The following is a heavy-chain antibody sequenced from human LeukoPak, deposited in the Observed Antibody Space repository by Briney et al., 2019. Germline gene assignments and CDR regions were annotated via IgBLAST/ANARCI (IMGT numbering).Heavy chain of an antibody. V-gene: IGHV3-21*01. D-gene: IGHD3-10*01. Sequence: GSLRLSCAASGFTFSSYSMSWVRQAPGKGLEWVSSISSSGSHIEYADSVKGRFTISRDNAKNSLYLQMNSLRAEDTAMYYCAKDGAGLSFDYWGQGTLVTVSS. CDR1: GFTFSSYS. J-gene: IGHJ4*02. CDR3: AKDGAGLSFDY. CDR2: ISSSGSHI.